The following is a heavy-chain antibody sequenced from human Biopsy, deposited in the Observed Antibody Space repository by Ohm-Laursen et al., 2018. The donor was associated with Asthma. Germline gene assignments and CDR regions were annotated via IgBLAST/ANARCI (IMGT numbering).Heavy chain of an antibody. CDR1: GYTPTALS. CDR3: ASDFPKDYVRYNFQF. J-gene: IGHJ4*02. D-gene: IGHD4-17*01. V-gene: IGHV1-24*01. CDR2: HDLEEGGT. Sequence: PSATASPKISGYTPTALSMHSVRQAPGQGLEWMGGHDLEEGGTVNARRFQGRVTMTEDTSTDTAYMELSSLSSDDTAVYYCASDFPKDYVRYNFQFWGQGTLVTVSS.